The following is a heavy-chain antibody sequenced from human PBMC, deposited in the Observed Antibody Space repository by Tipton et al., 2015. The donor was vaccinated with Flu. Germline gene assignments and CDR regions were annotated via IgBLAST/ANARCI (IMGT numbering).Heavy chain of an antibody. CDR3: ARFSVRGESDY. V-gene: IGHV4-4*07. D-gene: IGHD3-10*01. CDR1: GGSINSYY. J-gene: IGHJ4*02. CDR2: IYSSGST. Sequence: LSCTVSGGSINSYYWSWIRQPAGKGLEWIGRIYSSGSTNYNPSLKSRVTMLVDTSKNQFSLKMSSVTAADTAVYYCARFSVRGESDYWGQGTLVTVSS.